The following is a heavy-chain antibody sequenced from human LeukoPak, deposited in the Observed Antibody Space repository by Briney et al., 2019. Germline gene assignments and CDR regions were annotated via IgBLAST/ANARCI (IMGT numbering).Heavy chain of an antibody. D-gene: IGHD1-14*01. J-gene: IGHJ4*02. CDR1: GFTVITND. V-gene: IGHV3-53*01. CDR3: ARGVEPLAANTLAY. CDR2: LYSDGNT. Sequence: QPGGSLRLSCAASGFTVITNDMTSVRQAPGKGLEWVSVLYSDGNTKYADSVQGRFTISRDNSKNHLYLEMNSLSPDDTAVYYCARGVEPLAANTLAYWGQGTLVTVSS.